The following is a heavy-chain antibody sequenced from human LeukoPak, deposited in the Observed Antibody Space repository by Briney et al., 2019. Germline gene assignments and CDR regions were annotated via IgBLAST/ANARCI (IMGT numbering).Heavy chain of an antibody. V-gene: IGHV3-23*01. D-gene: IGHD2-2*01. J-gene: IGHJ6*02. CDR2: ISGTGGNT. CDR3: AKSRGSSTSAYAVDV. Sequence: GGSLRLSCAASGFTFSSYAMSWVRQAPGKGLEWVSGISGTGGNTYYADSVKGRFTISRDNSKNTLYLQMNTLRAEDTAIYYCAKSRGSSTSAYAVDVWGQGTTVTVSS. CDR1: GFTFSSYA.